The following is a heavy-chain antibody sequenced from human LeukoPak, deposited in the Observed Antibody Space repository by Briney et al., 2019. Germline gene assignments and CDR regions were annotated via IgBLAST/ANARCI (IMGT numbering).Heavy chain of an antibody. CDR3: ARITVIRVAAMDV. J-gene: IGHJ6*03. V-gene: IGHV3-48*04. D-gene: IGHD3-10*01. Sequence: HPGGSLRLSCAASGFTFSSYSMNWVRQAPGKGLEWVSYISSSGSTIYYADSVKGRFTISRDNAKNSLYLQMNSLRAEDTAVYYCARITVIRVAAMDVWGKGTTVTISS. CDR1: GFTFSSYS. CDR2: ISSSGSTI.